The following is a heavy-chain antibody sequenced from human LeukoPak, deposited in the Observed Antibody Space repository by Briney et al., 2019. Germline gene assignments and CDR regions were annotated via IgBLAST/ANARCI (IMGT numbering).Heavy chain of an antibody. J-gene: IGHJ5*02. CDR3: ATVAIGYCSGGSCYSPRNWFDP. D-gene: IGHD2-15*01. CDR2: FDPEDGET. CDR1: GYTPTELS. Sequence: ASVKVSCKVSGYTPTELSMLWVRQAPGKGLEWTGGFDPEDGETIYVQKFQGRVTMTEDTSTDTAYMHLSSLRSEDTAVYYCATVAIGYCSGGSCYSPRNWFDPWGQGTLVTVSS. V-gene: IGHV1-24*01.